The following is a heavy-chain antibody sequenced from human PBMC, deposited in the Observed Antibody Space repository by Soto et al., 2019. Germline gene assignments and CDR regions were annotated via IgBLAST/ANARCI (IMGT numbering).Heavy chain of an antibody. Sequence: EAQLVQSGGGLVQPGGSLQLSCAASGFTFGGSPVHWVRQAPGKGLEWVGRIRSDSASSAIAYAAEVRGRFTLPRDDSNNTAYLRVNSLEVEDTALYVCVLEGCRRTGCDSLDLWGQRPLVNVSS. CDR3: VLEGCRRTGCDSLDL. CDR1: GFTFGGSP. V-gene: IGHV3-73*01. CDR2: IRSDSASSAI. D-gene: IGHD2-2*01. J-gene: IGHJ5*02.